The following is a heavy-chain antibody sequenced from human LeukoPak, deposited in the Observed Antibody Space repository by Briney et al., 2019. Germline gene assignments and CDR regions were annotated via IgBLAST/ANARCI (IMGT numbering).Heavy chain of an antibody. CDR1: GFTFSSYS. V-gene: IGHV3-21*01. J-gene: IGHJ4*02. D-gene: IGHD6-13*01. CDR3: ARGRGGAIVAAGSPDY. Sequence: GGSLRLSCAASGFTFSSYSMNWVRQAPGKGLEWVSSISSSSSYIYYADSVKGRFTISRDNAKNSLYLQMNSLRAEDTAVYYCARGRGGAIVAAGSPDYWGQGTLVIVSS. CDR2: ISSSSSYI.